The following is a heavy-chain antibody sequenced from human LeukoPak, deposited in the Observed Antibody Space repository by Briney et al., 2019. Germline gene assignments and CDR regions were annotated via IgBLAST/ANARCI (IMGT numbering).Heavy chain of an antibody. Sequence: GASVKVSCKASGGTFSSYAISWVRQAPGQGLEWMGGIIPIFGTANYAQKFQGRVTITADESTSTAYMELSSLRSEDTAVYYCARDCSGGSCYTGDYWGQGTLVTVSS. J-gene: IGHJ4*02. CDR1: GGTFSSYA. CDR3: ARDCSGGSCYTGDY. CDR2: IIPIFGTA. D-gene: IGHD2-15*01. V-gene: IGHV1-69*13.